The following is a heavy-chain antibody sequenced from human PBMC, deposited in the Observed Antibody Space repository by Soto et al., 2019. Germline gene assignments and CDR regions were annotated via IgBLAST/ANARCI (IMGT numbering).Heavy chain of an antibody. CDR1: GFIFRSYA. CDR2: ISGSGAVT. D-gene: IGHD2-15*01. V-gene: IGHV3-23*01. CDR3: AKVISSSATGY. Sequence: GGSLRLSCAASGFIFRSYALSWVRLAPGKGLEWVAVISGSGAVTYYPDSVKGRFTILRDNSKNMMYLQMSSLRAEDTAIYYCAKVISSSATGYWGQGTLVTVSS. J-gene: IGHJ4*02.